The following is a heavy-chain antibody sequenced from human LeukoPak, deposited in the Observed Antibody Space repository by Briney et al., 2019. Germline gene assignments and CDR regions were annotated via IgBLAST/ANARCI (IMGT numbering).Heavy chain of an antibody. J-gene: IGHJ4*02. Sequence: SETLSLTCTVSGGSISNYYWSWLRQPPGKGLEWIGYISYSGSTNYNPSLKSRVTISADMSKNQFSLKLSSVTAADTAVYYCARQRTVGSSISYWGQGTLVTVSS. V-gene: IGHV4-59*08. CDR1: GGSISNYY. CDR2: ISYSGST. CDR3: ARQRTVGSSISY. D-gene: IGHD1-14*01.